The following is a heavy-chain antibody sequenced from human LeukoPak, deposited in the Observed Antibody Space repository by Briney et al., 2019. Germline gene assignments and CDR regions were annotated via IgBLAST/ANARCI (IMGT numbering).Heavy chain of an antibody. J-gene: IGHJ4*02. CDR1: GFTFSSYA. CDR2: ISDSGEST. Sequence: GESLRLSCAASGFTFSSYAMSWVRQAPGKGLEWVSVISDSGESTYYADSVKGRFTISRDNSKGTMYLQMKSLRAEDTAVYYCARSDSGYYSRMVYWGQGTLVTVSS. D-gene: IGHD3-22*01. CDR3: ARSDSGYYSRMVY. V-gene: IGHV3-23*01.